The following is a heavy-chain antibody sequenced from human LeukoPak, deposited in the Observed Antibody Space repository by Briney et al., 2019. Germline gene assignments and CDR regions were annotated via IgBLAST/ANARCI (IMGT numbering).Heavy chain of an antibody. J-gene: IGHJ5*02. CDR3: ATAPTHAYNWFDP. CDR1: GYTFTSYY. Sequence: GASVKVSCKASGYTFTSYYMHWVRQAPGQGLEGMGIINPSGGSTSYAQKFQGRVTMTRDMSTSTVYMELSSLRSEDTAVYYCATAPTHAYNWFDPWGQGTLVTVSS. CDR2: INPSGGST. D-gene: IGHD3-16*01. V-gene: IGHV1-46*01.